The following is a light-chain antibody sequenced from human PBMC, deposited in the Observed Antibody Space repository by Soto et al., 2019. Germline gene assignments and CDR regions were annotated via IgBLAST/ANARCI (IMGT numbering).Light chain of an antibody. V-gene: IGLV2-14*01. J-gene: IGLJ3*02. CDR3: SSYTSSTTVGV. Sequence: QSALTQPASVSGSPGQSITISCTGTSSDVGSYRYVSWYQQHAGKAPKLMIYEVSNRPSGVSNRFSGSKSGNTASLTISGLQAEDEADYYCSSYTSSTTVGVFGGGTKLTVL. CDR1: SSDVGSYRY. CDR2: EVS.